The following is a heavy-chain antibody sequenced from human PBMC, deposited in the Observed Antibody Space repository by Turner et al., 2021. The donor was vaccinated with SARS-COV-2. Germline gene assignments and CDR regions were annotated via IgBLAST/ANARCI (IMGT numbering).Heavy chain of an antibody. CDR1: GFTFSSYG. CDR2: ISYDGSNK. CDR3: AKGGYSGSTFDY. D-gene: IGHD1-26*01. V-gene: IGHV3-30*18. J-gene: IGHJ4*02. Sequence: VQPVESGGGVVQPGRSLRLSCAASGFTFSSYGMHWVRQAPGKGLEWVAVISYDGSNKYYADSVKGRFTISRDNSKNTLYLQMNSLRAEDTAVYYCAKGGYSGSTFDYWGQGTLVTVSS.